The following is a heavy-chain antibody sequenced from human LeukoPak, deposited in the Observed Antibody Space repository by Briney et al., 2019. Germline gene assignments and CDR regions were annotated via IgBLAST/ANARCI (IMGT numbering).Heavy chain of an antibody. CDR3: AKGRVYYYYGMDV. V-gene: IGHV3-43D*04. CDR2: ISWDGVST. CDR1: GFTFDDYS. J-gene: IGHJ6*04. Sequence: GRSLRLSCAPSGFTFDDYSMHWVSHAPGKGLAWVSRISWDGVSTYYADSVKGRFTISRDNSKNSLYLQMNSLRAEDTALYYCAKGRVYYYYGMDVWGKGTTVTVSS.